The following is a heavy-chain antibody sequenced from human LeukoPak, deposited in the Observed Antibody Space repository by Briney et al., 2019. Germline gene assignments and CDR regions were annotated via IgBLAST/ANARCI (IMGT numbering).Heavy chain of an antibody. CDR3: ARAIAVAGYYGMDI. CDR2: INHSGST. CDR1: GGSFSGYY. Sequence: SETLSPTCAVYGGSFSGYYWGWIRQPPGKGLEWIGEINHSGSTNYNPSLKSRVTISVDTSKNQFSLKLSSVTAADTAVYYCARAIAVAGYYGMDIWGQGTTVTVSS. V-gene: IGHV4-34*01. J-gene: IGHJ6*02. D-gene: IGHD6-19*01.